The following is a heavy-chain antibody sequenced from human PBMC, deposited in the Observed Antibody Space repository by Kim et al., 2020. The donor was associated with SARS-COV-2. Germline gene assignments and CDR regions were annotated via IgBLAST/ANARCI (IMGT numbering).Heavy chain of an antibody. D-gene: IGHD3-10*01. CDR3: TRGFGPGAYSDY. V-gene: IGHV1-3*01. Sequence: ASVKVSCKASGYTFSHYVIHWVRQAPGQRLEWMGWINPGNVNTKYSQKFQGRVTISRDTSASTAYMELGSLTSEDTAVYYCTRGFGPGAYSDYWGQGTQVTVSS. CDR1: GYTFSHYV. CDR2: INPGNVNT. J-gene: IGHJ4*02.